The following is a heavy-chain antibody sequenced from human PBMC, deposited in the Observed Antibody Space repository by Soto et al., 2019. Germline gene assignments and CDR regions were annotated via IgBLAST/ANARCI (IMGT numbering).Heavy chain of an antibody. V-gene: IGHV5-51*01. Sequence: PGESLKISCKGSGFTFTNYWIAWVRQMPGKGLEWMGIIYPGDSKTRYSPSFQGQVTISADKSIGTAFLHWSSLKASDTAMYYCARHPNYYDSSGYYYSDYWGQGTKVTVSS. D-gene: IGHD3-22*01. CDR3: ARHPNYYDSSGYYYSDY. CDR2: IYPGDSKT. J-gene: IGHJ4*02. CDR1: GFTFTNYW.